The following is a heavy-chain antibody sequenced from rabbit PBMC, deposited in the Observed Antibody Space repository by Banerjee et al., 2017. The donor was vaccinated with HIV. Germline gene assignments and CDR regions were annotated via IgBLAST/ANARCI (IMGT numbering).Heavy chain of an antibody. CDR3: ARSDYYAYIMDALDP. D-gene: IGHD6-1*01. Sequence: QEQLVESGGGLVKPEGSLTLTCKASGFDFSSYYMSWVRQAPGKGLEWIACIYGGSGGRTYYASWAKGRFTISKTSSTTVTLEMTSLTAADTATYFCARSDYYAYIMDALDPWGPGTLVTVS. CDR2: IYGGSGGRT. V-gene: IGHV1S45*01. J-gene: IGHJ2*01. CDR1: GFDFSSYYM.